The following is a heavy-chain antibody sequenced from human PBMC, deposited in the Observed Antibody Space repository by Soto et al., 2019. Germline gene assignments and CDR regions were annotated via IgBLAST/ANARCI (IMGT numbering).Heavy chain of an antibody. Sequence: EVQLVESGGGLVQPGGSLRLSCAASGFTFSSYSMNWVRQAPGTGLEWVSYISSSSSTIYYADSVKGRFAISRDNAKNSLYLQMNSLRAEDTAVYYCATSVTMVRGDVWGQGTTVTVSS. V-gene: IGHV3-48*01. D-gene: IGHD3-10*01. CDR1: GFTFSSYS. J-gene: IGHJ6*02. CDR2: ISSSSSTI. CDR3: ATSVTMVRGDV.